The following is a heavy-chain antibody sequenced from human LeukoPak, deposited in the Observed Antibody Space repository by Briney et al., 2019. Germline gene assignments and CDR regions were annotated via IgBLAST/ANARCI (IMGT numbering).Heavy chain of an antibody. CDR1: GGSFSGYY. D-gene: IGHD4-23*01. CDR2: INHSGST. V-gene: IGHV4-34*01. J-gene: IGHJ4*02. CDR3: AREDYGGNTDATDY. Sequence: SETLSLTCAVYGGSFSGYYWSWIRQPPGKGLEWIGEINHSGSTYYNPSLKSRVTISVDTSKNQFSLKLSSVTAADTAVYYCAREDYGGNTDATDYWGQGTLVTVSS.